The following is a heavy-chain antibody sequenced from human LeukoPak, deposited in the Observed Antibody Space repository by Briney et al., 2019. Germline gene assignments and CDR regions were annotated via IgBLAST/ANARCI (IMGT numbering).Heavy chain of an antibody. J-gene: IGHJ4*02. V-gene: IGHV1-8*01. CDR2: MNPNSGNT. CDR3: ARGRLSSGWYVLTGY. Sequence: ASVKVSCKASGYTFTSYDISWVRQATGQGLEWMGWMNPNSGNTGYAQKFQGRVTMTRNTSISTAYMELSSLRSEDTAVYYCARGRLSSGWYVLTGYWGQGTLVTVSS. CDR1: GYTFTSYD. D-gene: IGHD6-19*01.